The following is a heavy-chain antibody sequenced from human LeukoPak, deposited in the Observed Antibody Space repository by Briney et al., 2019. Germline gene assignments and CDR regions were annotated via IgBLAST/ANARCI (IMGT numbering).Heavy chain of an antibody. CDR3: ARDGEWPWGLGMDV. CDR1: GFTFSSYS. Sequence: PGGSLRLSCAASGFTFSSYSMNWVRQAPGKGLEWVSVIYSGGSTYYADSVKGRFTISRDNSKNTLYLQMNSLRAEDTAVYYCARDGEWPWGLGMDVWGQGTTVTVSS. D-gene: IGHD3-10*01. V-gene: IGHV3-66*01. J-gene: IGHJ6*02. CDR2: IYSGGST.